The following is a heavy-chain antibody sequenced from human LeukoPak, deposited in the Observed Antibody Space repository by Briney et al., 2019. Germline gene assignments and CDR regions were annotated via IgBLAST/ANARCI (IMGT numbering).Heavy chain of an antibody. CDR2: IYYSGST. V-gene: IGHV4-59*01. D-gene: IGHD3-10*01. Sequence: EPSETLSLTCTVSGGSISSYYWSWIRQPPGKGLEWIGYIYYSGSTNYNPSLKSRVTISVDTSKNQFSLKLSSVTAADTAVYYCARGEFSWFDPWGQGTLVTVSS. CDR3: ARGEFSWFDP. CDR1: GGSISSYY. J-gene: IGHJ5*02.